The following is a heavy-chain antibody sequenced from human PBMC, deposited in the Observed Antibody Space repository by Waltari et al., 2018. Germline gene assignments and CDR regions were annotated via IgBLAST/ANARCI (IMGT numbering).Heavy chain of an antibody. CDR3: ARQTVGARIDP. Sequence: QVQLQESGPGLVKASETLSLTCTLSGGSIDTSYWMWIRQPPGKGLEWIGHIYYSGSTNYSPSRKSRVTIAVDTSKNQFSLRLRSVTAADTAVYYCARQTVGARIDPWGQGTLVTVSS. CDR1: GGSIDTSY. J-gene: IGHJ5*02. CDR2: IYYSGST. D-gene: IGHD1-26*01. V-gene: IGHV4-59*01.